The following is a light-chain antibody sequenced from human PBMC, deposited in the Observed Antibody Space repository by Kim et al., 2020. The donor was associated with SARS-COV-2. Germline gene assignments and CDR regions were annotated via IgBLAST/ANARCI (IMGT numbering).Light chain of an antibody. CDR2: HAS. CDR3: QQVNSYPIT. Sequence: AIQLTQSPSSLSASVGDRVTITCRASQGISSALAWYQQKPGKAPKLLIYHASSLESGVPSRFSGSGSGTDFTLTISSLQPEGFATYFCQQVNSYPITFCQGTRLGIK. J-gene: IGKJ5*01. V-gene: IGKV1-13*02. CDR1: QGISSA.